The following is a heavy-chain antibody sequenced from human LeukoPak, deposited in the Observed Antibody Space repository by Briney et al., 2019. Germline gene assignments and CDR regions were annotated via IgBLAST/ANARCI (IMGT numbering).Heavy chain of an antibody. D-gene: IGHD3-22*01. CDR1: GFTFSSYW. Sequence: GGSLRLSCAASGFTFSSYWMSWVRQAPGKGLEWVANIKQDGSEKYYVDSVKGRFTISRDNAKNSLYLQMNSLRADDTAVYYCARDSVVITFDYWGQGTLVTVSS. V-gene: IGHV3-7*01. J-gene: IGHJ4*02. CDR3: ARDSVVITFDY. CDR2: IKQDGSEK.